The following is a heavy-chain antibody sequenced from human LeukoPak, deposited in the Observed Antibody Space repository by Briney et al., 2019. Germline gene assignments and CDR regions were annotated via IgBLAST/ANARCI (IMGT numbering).Heavy chain of an antibody. J-gene: IGHJ4*02. CDR1: GFSLSTSGMC. Sequence: SGPALVKPTQTLTLTCTFSGFSLSTSGMCVSWIRQPPGKALEWLALIYWNEDLRYNPSLKSRLTITKDTSKNQVVLTMTNMDPVDTATYYCAQGDTGMVTAFDNWGQGTMVAVSS. V-gene: IGHV2-5*08. CDR3: AQGDTGMVTAFDN. D-gene: IGHD5-18*01. CDR2: IYWNEDL.